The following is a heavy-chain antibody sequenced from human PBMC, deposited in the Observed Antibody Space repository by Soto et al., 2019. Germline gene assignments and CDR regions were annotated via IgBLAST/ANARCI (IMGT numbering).Heavy chain of an antibody. CDR3: ARSWINGGDFDY. Sequence: SETLSLTCAVYGGSFSGYYWSWIRQPPGKGLEWIGEINHSGSTNYNPSLKSRVTISVDTSKNQFSLKLSSVTAADTAVYYCARSWINGGDFDYWGQGTLVTVSS. CDR2: INHSGST. V-gene: IGHV4-34*01. J-gene: IGHJ4*02. D-gene: IGHD2-21*01. CDR1: GGSFSGYY.